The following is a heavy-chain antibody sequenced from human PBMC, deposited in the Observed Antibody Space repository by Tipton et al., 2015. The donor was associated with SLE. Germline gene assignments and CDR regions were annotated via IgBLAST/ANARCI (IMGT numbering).Heavy chain of an antibody. Sequence: TLSLTCTVSGGSISSSSYYWGWIRQPPGKGLGGIGSIYYSGSTYYNPSLKSRVTISVDTSKNQFSLKLSSVTAADTAVYYCARDGGEAAAGTGAFDIWGQGTMVTVSS. J-gene: IGHJ3*02. CDR1: GGSISSSSYY. D-gene: IGHD6-13*01. V-gene: IGHV4-39*07. CDR2: IYYSGST. CDR3: ARDGGEAAAGTGAFDI.